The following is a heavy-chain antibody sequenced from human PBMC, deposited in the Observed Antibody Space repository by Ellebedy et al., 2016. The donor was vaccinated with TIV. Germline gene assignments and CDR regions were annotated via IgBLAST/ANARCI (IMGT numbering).Heavy chain of an antibody. CDR2: FYYSGT. CDR3: ARDSPPHYYDSSGLGAFDI. Sequence: MPSETLSLTCTVSGGSISSSSYYWGWIRQPPGKGLEWIGSFYYSGTYYNPSLKSRVTISVDTSKNQFSLKLSSVTAADTAVYYCARDSPPHYYDSSGLGAFDIWGQGTMVTVSS. D-gene: IGHD3-22*01. V-gene: IGHV4-39*07. CDR1: GGSISSSSYY. J-gene: IGHJ3*02.